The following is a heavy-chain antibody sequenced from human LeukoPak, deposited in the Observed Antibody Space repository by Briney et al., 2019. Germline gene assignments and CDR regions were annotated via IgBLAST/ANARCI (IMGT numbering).Heavy chain of an antibody. J-gene: IGHJ4*02. CDR2: IKSKTDGGTT. Sequence: PGGSLRLPCAASGFTFSNAWMSWVRQAPGKGLEWVGRIKSKTDGGTTDYAAPVKGRFTISRDDSKNTLYLQMNSLKTEDTAVYYCTTVPPLYYDSSGFLFDYWGQGTLVTVSS. V-gene: IGHV3-15*01. CDR1: GFTFSNAW. D-gene: IGHD3-22*01. CDR3: TTVPPLYYDSSGFLFDY.